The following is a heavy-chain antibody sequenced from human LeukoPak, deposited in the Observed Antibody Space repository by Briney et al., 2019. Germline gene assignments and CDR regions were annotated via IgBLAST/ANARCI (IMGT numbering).Heavy chain of an antibody. V-gene: IGHV4-4*07. J-gene: IGHJ4*02. Sequence: PSETLSLTCTVSGGSISSYYWSWIRQPAGKGLEWTGRIYTSGSTNYNPSLKSRVTMSVDTSKNQFSLKLSSVTAADTAVYYCARGLYYYDSSGYYSYWGQGTLVTVSS. CDR3: ARGLYYYDSSGYYSY. D-gene: IGHD3-22*01. CDR1: GGSISSYY. CDR2: IYTSGST.